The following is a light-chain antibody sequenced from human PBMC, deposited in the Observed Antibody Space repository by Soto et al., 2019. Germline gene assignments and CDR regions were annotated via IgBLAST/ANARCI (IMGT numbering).Light chain of an antibody. V-gene: IGKV1-13*02. Sequence: AIQLTQSPSSLSPSVGDRVTITCRASQAISTSLAWYQVKPGKAPKLLIYGASTLQGGVPSRLMGSGSGTDFTLTISSLQPEDIATYYCQHFTGYPLTFGGGTKVDIK. CDR2: GAS. CDR1: QAISTS. CDR3: QHFTGYPLT. J-gene: IGKJ4*01.